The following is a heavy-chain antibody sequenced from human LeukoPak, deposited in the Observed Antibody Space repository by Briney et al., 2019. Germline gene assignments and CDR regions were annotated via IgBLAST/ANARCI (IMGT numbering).Heavy chain of an antibody. CDR3: AKGGTTDFDY. CDR1: GYRFTNYW. D-gene: IGHD1-7*01. CDR2: IYPGDSDT. V-gene: IGHV5-51*01. Sequence: GESLKISCKASGYRFTNYWIGWVRQMPGKGLEWMGIIYPGDSDTRYSPSIQGQVTISVDKSISTAYLQWSSLKASDTAMYYCAKGGTTDFDYWGQGTLVTVSS. J-gene: IGHJ4*02.